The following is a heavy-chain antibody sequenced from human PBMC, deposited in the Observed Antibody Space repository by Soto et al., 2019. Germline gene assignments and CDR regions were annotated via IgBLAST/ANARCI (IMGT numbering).Heavy chain of an antibody. CDR3: ARASFSAAFDI. CDR1: GFSFSTRGVA. J-gene: IGHJ3*02. V-gene: IGHV2-5*02. Sequence: QITLKESGPTLVKTTQTLTLTCTFSGFSFSTRGVAVGWIRQPPGKALEWLALIYWDDDKRHSPSLKSRLTITKDTSKNQVLLTPTNKHPVDTATYYCARASFSAAFDIWGQGTMVTVSS. CDR2: IYWDDDK.